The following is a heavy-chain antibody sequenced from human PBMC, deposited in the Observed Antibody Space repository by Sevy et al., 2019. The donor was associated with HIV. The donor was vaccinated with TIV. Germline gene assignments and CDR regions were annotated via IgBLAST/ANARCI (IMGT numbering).Heavy chain of an antibody. V-gene: IGHV3-7*03. J-gene: IGHJ4*02. CDR1: GFTFSNHW. Sequence: GGSLRLSCAVSGFTFSNHWMTWVRQAPGKGLEWVANIKKDGTDKFYVDSVMGRFSISRDNAKDLLYLQMNNLRVEDTAVYYCARDRRVEYGGSDYWGQGTLVTVSS. CDR2: IKKDGTDK. D-gene: IGHD3-10*01. CDR3: ARDRRVEYGGSDY.